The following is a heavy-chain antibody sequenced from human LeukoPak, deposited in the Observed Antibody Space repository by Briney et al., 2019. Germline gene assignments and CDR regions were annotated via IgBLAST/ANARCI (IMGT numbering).Heavy chain of an antibody. D-gene: IGHD6-25*01. CDR3: ARGTYSTGGGDAFDI. CDR1: GFTFSSYA. J-gene: IGHJ3*02. CDR2: ISSSGGST. Sequence: GGSLRLSCAASGFTFSSYAMSWVRQAPGKGLEWVSAISSSGGSTYYADSVKGRFTISRDNSKNTLYLQMNSLRAEDTAVYYCARGTYSTGGGDAFDIWGQGTMVTVSS. V-gene: IGHV3-23*01.